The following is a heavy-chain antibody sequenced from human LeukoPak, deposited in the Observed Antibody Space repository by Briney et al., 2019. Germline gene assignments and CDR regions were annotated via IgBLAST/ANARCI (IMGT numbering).Heavy chain of an antibody. CDR1: GGSISSYY. CDR3: AGLVEAGVRNDWFDP. J-gene: IGHJ5*02. Sequence: SETLSLTCTVSGGSISSYYWSWIRQPPGKGLEWIGYIYTSGSTNYNPSLKSRVTISVDTSKNQFSLKLSSVTAADTAVYYCAGLVEAGVRNDWFDPWGQGTLVTVSS. D-gene: IGHD6-19*01. CDR2: IYTSGST. V-gene: IGHV4-4*09.